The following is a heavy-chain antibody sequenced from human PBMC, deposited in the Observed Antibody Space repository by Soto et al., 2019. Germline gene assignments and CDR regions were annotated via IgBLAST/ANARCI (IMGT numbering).Heavy chain of an antibody. CDR1: GFTFSSYA. CDR3: ARDDIAVAGILIYYYYGMDV. J-gene: IGHJ6*02. D-gene: IGHD6-19*01. CDR2: ISGSGGTI. V-gene: IGHV3-23*01. Sequence: PGGSLRLSCAASGFTFSSYAMSWVRQAPGKGLEWVSAISGSGGTIYYADSVKGRFTISRDNAKNSLYLQMNSLRAEDTAVYYCARDDIAVAGILIYYYYGMDVWGRGTTVTVSS.